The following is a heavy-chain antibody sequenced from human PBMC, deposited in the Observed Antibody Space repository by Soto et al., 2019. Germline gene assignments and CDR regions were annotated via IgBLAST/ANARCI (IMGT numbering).Heavy chain of an antibody. CDR2: IYYSGST. CDR3: AREVRVAGSRRTVDY. Sequence: SETLSLTCTVSGGSISSYYLSWIRQPPGKGLEWIGYIYYSGSTNYNPSLKSRVTISVDTSKNQFSLKLSSVTAADTAVYHCAREVRVAGSRRTVDYWGQGTLVTVSS. J-gene: IGHJ4*02. D-gene: IGHD6-19*01. V-gene: IGHV4-59*01. CDR1: GGSISSYY.